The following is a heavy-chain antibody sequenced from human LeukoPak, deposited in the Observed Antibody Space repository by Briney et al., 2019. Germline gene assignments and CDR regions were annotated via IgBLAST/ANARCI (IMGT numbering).Heavy chain of an antibody. V-gene: IGHV3-74*01. CDR3: ARGRWLQHRIDY. CDR1: GFIFSDHW. D-gene: IGHD5-24*01. CDR2: INNDGSST. J-gene: IGHJ4*02. Sequence: GGSLRLSCAASGFIFSDHWMHWVRQAPGKGLVWLSRINNDGSSTIYADSVKGRFTFSRDNAENTLFLEMCSLRVEDTAVYYCARGRWLQHRIDYWGQGTLVTVSS.